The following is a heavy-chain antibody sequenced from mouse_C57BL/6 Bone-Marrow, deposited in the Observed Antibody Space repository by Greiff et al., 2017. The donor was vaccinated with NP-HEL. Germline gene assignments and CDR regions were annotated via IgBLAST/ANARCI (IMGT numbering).Heavy chain of an antibody. Sequence: EVKLMESGGGLVKPGGSLKLSCAASGFTFSSYTMSWVRQTPEKRLEWVATISGGGGNTYYPDSVKGRFTISRDNAKNTLYLQMSSLRSEDTALYYCARQITTVVAPFAYWGQGTLVTVSA. CDR2: ISGGGGNT. CDR3: ARQITTVVAPFAY. CDR1: GFTFSSYT. V-gene: IGHV5-9*01. D-gene: IGHD1-1*01. J-gene: IGHJ3*01.